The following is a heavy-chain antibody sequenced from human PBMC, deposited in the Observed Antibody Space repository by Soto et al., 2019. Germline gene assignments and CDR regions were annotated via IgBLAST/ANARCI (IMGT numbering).Heavy chain of an antibody. CDR2: INSDGTDT. D-gene: IGHD3-16*01. V-gene: IGHV3-74*01. J-gene: IGHJ4*02. CDR1: GFTFSSSW. Sequence: GGSLRLSCAASGFTFSSSWMHWVRQAPGKGLVWVSHINSDGTDTNYADSVKGRFTISRDNAKNTVYLQMNSLRAEDTAVYYCARDWSYALNYWGQGSLVTVS. CDR3: ARDWSYALNY.